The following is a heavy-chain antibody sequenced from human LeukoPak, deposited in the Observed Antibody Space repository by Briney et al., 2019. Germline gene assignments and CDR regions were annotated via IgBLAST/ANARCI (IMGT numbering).Heavy chain of an antibody. D-gene: IGHD3-22*01. CDR2: ISGSGGST. Sequence: PGGPLRLSCSASGFTFRSYAVSWVRQAPGKGREGVSAISGSGGSTYYADSVKGRFTISRDNSKNTLYLQMNSLRAEDTAVYYCAKDHLYYYDSSGYYDYWGQGTLVTVSS. J-gene: IGHJ4*02. CDR3: AKDHLYYYDSSGYYDY. V-gene: IGHV3-23*01. CDR1: GFTFRSYA.